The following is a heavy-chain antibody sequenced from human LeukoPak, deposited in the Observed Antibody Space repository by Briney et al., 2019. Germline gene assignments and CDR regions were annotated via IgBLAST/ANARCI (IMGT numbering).Heavy chain of an antibody. V-gene: IGHV3-33*06. D-gene: IGHD4-23*01. J-gene: IGHJ4*02. CDR3: AKDAYGGNPAY. Sequence: PGRSLRLSCAASGFTFSSYGMHWVRQAPGKGLEWVAVIWYDGSNKYYADFVKGRFTISRDNSKNTLYLQMNSLRAEDTAVYYCAKDAYGGNPAYWGQGTLVTVSS. CDR1: GFTFSSYG. CDR2: IWYDGSNK.